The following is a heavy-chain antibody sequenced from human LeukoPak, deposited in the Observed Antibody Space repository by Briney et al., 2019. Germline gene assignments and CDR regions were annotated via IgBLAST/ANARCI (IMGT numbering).Heavy chain of an antibody. CDR3: ARQGGGINDYYYDSSGYPSDY. V-gene: IGHV4-38-2*02. CDR2: INHSGST. J-gene: IGHJ4*02. D-gene: IGHD3-22*01. CDR1: GYSISNGYY. Sequence: PSETLSLTCTVSGYSISNGYYWGWIRQPPGKGLEWIGEINHSGSTNYNPSLKSRVTISVDTSKNQFSLKLSSVTAADTAVYYCARQGGGINDYYYDSSGYPSDYWGQGTLVTVSS.